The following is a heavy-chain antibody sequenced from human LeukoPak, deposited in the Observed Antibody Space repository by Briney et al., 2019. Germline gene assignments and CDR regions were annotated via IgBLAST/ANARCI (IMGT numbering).Heavy chain of an antibody. J-gene: IGHJ4*02. D-gene: IGHD5-18*01. Sequence: PSETLSLTCTVSGGSVSSASYYWSWIRQPPGKGLEWIGFIYYSGSTNYNPSLKSRVTISVDTSKNQFSLKLSSVTAADTAVYYRARGPHIQLWSAFDYWGQGTLVTVSS. CDR1: GGSVSSASYY. CDR3: ARGPHIQLWSAFDY. V-gene: IGHV4-61*01. CDR2: IYYSGST.